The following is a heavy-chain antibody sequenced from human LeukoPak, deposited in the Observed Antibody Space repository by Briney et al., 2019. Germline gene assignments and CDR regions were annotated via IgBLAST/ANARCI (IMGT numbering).Heavy chain of an antibody. Sequence: SETLSLTCTVSGGSISSSSYYWGWIRQPPGKGLEWIGSIYYSGSTYYNPSLKSRVTISVDTSKNQFSLKLSSVTAADTAVYYCARRAYSSGWYYFDYWGQGTLVTVSS. CDR3: ARRAYSSGWYYFDY. CDR1: GGSISSSSYY. CDR2: IYYSGST. V-gene: IGHV4-39*01. D-gene: IGHD6-19*01. J-gene: IGHJ4*02.